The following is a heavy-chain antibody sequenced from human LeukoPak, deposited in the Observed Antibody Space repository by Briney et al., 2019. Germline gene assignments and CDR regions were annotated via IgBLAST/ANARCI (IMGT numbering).Heavy chain of an antibody. J-gene: IGHJ6*03. CDR3: ARDRMSLDYYSYTDV. D-gene: IGHD5/OR15-5a*01. Sequence: PSETLSLTCTVSGGSISSGCYYWSWIPQPAGKGLEWIGRIYHSGSTNYNPPLKSQVTISEDTSKNQFSRMLSSVTAADTAVYYCARDRMSLDYYSYTDVWGKGTTVTVSS. CDR1: GGSISSGCYY. V-gene: IGHV4-61*02. CDR2: IYHSGST.